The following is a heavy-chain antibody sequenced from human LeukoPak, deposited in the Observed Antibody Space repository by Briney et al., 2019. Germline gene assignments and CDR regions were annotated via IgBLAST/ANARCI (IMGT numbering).Heavy chain of an antibody. CDR3: ARGPPTDYYDSSGFYYVFDY. J-gene: IGHJ4*02. CDR1: GVSFSGYY. CDR2: INHSGST. D-gene: IGHD3-22*01. Sequence: SETLSLTCAVYGVSFSGYYWSWIRQPPGKGLEWIGEINHSGSTNYNPSLKSRVTISVDTSKNQFSLKLSSVTAADTAVYFCARGPPTDYYDSSGFYYVFDYWGQGTLVTV. V-gene: IGHV4-34*01.